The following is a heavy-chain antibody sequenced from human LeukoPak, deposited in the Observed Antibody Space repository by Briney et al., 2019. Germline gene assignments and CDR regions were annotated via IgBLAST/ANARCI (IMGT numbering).Heavy chain of an antibody. CDR2: FDPEDGET. CDR3: ATGLVVIAAFDI. V-gene: IGHV1-24*01. Sequence: ASVTVSCTVSGYTLTELSMHWVRQAPGKGLEWMGGFDPEDGETIYAQKFQGRVTMTEDTSTDTAYMELSSLRSEDTAVYYCATGLVVIAAFDIWGQGTMVTVSS. D-gene: IGHD3-22*01. J-gene: IGHJ3*02. CDR1: GYTLTELS.